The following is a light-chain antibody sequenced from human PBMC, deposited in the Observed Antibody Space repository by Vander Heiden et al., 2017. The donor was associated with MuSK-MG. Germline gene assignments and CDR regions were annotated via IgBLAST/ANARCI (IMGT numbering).Light chain of an antibody. CDR1: QGIRNN. CDR2: GVS. J-gene: IGKJ4*01. Sequence: DIQMTQSPSSLSASVGDRVSITCRSSQGIRNNLDWFQQKPGKDAKRLIYGVSSLLGGVPSRCSGSRSGTEFTLTISSLQPEDFATYYCRQYNSYPLTFGGGTKVEVK. V-gene: IGKV1-17*01. CDR3: RQYNSYPLT.